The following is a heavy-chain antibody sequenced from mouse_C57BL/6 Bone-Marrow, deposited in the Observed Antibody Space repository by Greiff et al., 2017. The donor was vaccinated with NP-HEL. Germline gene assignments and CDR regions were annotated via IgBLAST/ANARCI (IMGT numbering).Heavy chain of an antibody. CDR3: ASYYYGSSYAWFAY. Sequence: VQLQQPGPELVKPGASVTISCTASGYSFTGYYMHWVQQSHGNILDWIGYIYPYNGVSSYNQNFKGKATLTVDKSSSTAYMELRSLTSEDSAVYYCASYYYGSSYAWFAYGGQGTLVTVSA. CDR2: IYPYNGVS. CDR1: GYSFTGYY. D-gene: IGHD1-1*01. J-gene: IGHJ3*01. V-gene: IGHV1-31*01.